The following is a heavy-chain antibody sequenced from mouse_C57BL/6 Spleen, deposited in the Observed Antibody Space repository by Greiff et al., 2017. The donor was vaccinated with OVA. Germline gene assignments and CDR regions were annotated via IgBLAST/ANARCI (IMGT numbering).Heavy chain of an antibody. V-gene: IGHV1-64*01. CDR2: IHPNSGST. CDR1: GYTFTSYW. D-gene: IGHD2-4*01. CDR3: ARERDDDGYCDD. J-gene: IGHJ2*01. Sequence: QVQLQQPGAELVKPGASVKLSCTASGYTFTSYWMPWVKQRPGQGLEWIGMIHPNSGSTNYHEKFKSKVTLSVDKSSSTAYMQLSSLTAEESAVYYSARERDDDGYCDDWGKGTTLTVSS.